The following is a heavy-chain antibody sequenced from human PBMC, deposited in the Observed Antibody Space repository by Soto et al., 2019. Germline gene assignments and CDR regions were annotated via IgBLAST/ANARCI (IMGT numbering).Heavy chain of an antibody. J-gene: IGHJ6*03. CDR3: ARYGAAPLDYYYYYMDV. D-gene: IGHD6-6*01. CDR1: GGSISSYY. Sequence: QVQLQESGPGLVKPSETLSLTCTVSGGSISSYYWSWIRQPPGKGLEWIGYIYYSGSTNYNPSLKSRVTRSVDTSKNQFSLKLSSVTAADTAVYYCARYGAAPLDYYYYYMDVWGKGTTVTVSS. V-gene: IGHV4-59*01. CDR2: IYYSGST.